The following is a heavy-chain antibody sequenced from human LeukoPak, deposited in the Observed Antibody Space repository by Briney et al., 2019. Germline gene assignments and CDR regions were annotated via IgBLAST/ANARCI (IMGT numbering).Heavy chain of an antibody. CDR3: AKDQWLRGPGDMDV. D-gene: IGHD5-12*01. CDR1: GFTFSSYG. V-gene: IGHV3-30*02. Sequence: GGSLRLSCAASGFTFSSYGMHWVRQAPGKGLEGVAFIRYDGSNKYYADSVKGRFTISRDNSKNTLYLQMNSLRAEDTAVYYCAKDQWLRGPGDMDVGGKGTTVTVSS. J-gene: IGHJ6*03. CDR2: IRYDGSNK.